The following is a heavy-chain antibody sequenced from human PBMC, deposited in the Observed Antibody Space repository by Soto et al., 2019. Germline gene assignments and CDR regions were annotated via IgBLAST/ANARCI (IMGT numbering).Heavy chain of an antibody. V-gene: IGHV3-23*01. CDR2: IGGGRGTT. D-gene: IGHD5-12*01. CDR1: GFTFSNYA. Sequence: EVHLLESGGGLVQPGGSLRLSCAASGFTFSNYAMSWVRQAPGKGLEWVSAIGGGRGTTDYADSVKGRFTISRDNSMNTLFLQMNSLRAEDTAVFYCVSNSGYGGGGYWGQGTLVTVSS. CDR3: VSNSGYGGGGY. J-gene: IGHJ4*02.